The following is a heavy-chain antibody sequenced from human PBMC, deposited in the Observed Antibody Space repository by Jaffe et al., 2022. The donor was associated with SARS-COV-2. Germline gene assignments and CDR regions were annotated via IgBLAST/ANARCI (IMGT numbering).Heavy chain of an antibody. CDR2: ISSSSTTI. V-gene: IGHV3-48*02. CDR3: ARGPLIAVAGRAFDY. D-gene: IGHD6-19*01. Sequence: EVQLVESGGGLVQPGGSLRLSCAASGFTFNTYSVNWVRQAPGKGLEWISYISSSSTTIYYADSVKGRFTISRDNAKNSLYLQMNSLRDEDTAVYYCARGPLIAVAGRAFDYWGQGTLVTVSS. J-gene: IGHJ4*02. CDR1: GFTFNTYS.